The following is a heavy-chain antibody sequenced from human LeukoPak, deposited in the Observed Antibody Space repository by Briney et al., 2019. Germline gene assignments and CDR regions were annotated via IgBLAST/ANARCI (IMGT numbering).Heavy chain of an antibody. Sequence: PGGALRLSCGASGFTFSSYSMNWVRQAPGKGLEWVGRIKSETDGGTTDYDAPVKGRFTISRDDSKNTLYLQMNSLKTEDTAVYYCTTRGWDPTWVHYWGQGTLVTVSS. CDR2: IKSETDGGTT. J-gene: IGHJ4*02. CDR1: GFTFSSYS. CDR3: TTRGWDPTWVHY. V-gene: IGHV3-15*07. D-gene: IGHD1-26*01.